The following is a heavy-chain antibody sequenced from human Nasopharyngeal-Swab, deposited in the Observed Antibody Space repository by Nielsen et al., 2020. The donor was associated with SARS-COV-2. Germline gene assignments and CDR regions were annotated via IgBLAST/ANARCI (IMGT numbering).Heavy chain of an antibody. Sequence: SETLSLTCTVSGGSVSSGSYYWSWIRQPPGKGLEWIGYIYYSGSTNYNPSLKSRVTISVDTSKNQFSLKLSSVTAADTAVYYCARRCMGTAAGGYYYYYYYMDVWGKGTTVTVSS. V-gene: IGHV4-61*01. D-gene: IGHD2-8*01. CDR3: ARRCMGTAAGGYYYYYYYMDV. J-gene: IGHJ6*03. CDR2: IYYSGST. CDR1: GGSVSSGSYY.